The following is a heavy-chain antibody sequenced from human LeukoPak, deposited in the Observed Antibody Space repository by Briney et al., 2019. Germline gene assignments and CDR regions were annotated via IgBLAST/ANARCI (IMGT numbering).Heavy chain of an antibody. Sequence: ASVKVSCKASGYTFTSYAMNWVRQAPGQGLEWMGWINTNTGNPTYAQGFTGRFVFSLDTSASTAYLQISSLKAEDTAVYYCARDGPPNYDSSGYYRNDAFDIWGQGTMVTVSS. V-gene: IGHV7-4-1*02. J-gene: IGHJ3*02. CDR3: ARDGPPNYDSSGYYRNDAFDI. D-gene: IGHD3-22*01. CDR1: GYTFTSYA. CDR2: INTNTGNP.